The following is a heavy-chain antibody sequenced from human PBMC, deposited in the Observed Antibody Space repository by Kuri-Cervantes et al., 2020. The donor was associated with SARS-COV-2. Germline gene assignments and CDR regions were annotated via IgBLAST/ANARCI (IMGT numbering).Heavy chain of an antibody. J-gene: IGHJ4*02. D-gene: IGHD3-22*01. CDR1: GDSFSGSY. CDR3: AKDRYFDGRGGYYELGY. Sequence: ESLKISCVVSGDSFSGSYWSWIRQPAGKGLEWIGRIHPSGSTNYNSSLESRVTMSIDTSKKQFSLNLSAVTAADTAVYYCAKDRYFDGRGGYYELGYWGQGVLVTVSS. CDR2: IHPSGST. V-gene: IGHV4-4*07.